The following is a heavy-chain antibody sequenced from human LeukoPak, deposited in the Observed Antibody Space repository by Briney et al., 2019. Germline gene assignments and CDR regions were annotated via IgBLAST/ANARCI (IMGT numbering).Heavy chain of an antibody. J-gene: IGHJ4*02. CDR2: IYYSGST. CDR3: ARLYSSSLGRVFDY. CDR1: GGSISSYY. Sequence: SETLSLTCTASGGSISSYYWSWIRQPPGKGLEWIGYIYYSGSTNYNPSLKSRVTISVDTSKNQFSLKLSSVTAADTAVYYCARLYSSSLGRVFDYWGRGTLVTVSS. D-gene: IGHD6-13*01. V-gene: IGHV4-59*08.